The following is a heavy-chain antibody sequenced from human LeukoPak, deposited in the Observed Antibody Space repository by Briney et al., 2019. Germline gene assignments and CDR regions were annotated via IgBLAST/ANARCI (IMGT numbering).Heavy chain of an antibody. D-gene: IGHD4/OR15-4a*01. CDR1: GFTFSSYG. CDR3: SASRPHYGDYYGLDV. CDR2: ISYDGSHK. Sequence: GRSLRLSCAASGFTFSSYGMHWVRQAPGKGLEWVAVISYDGSHKYSADSVKGRFTISRDNSKNTLYLQMNSLITEDTAVYFCSASRPHYGDYYGLDVWGHGTTVTVSS. V-gene: IGHV3-30*03. J-gene: IGHJ6*02.